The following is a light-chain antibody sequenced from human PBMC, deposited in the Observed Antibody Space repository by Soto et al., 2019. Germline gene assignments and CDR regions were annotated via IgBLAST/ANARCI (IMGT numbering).Light chain of an antibody. Sequence: DIQMAQSPSSLSASVGDVVTITCRASQSINSWLAWYQQKPGKAPKLLIYKASSLHSGVPSRFSGSGSGTEFTLTISSLQPDDFATYYCHQYNTKPVSFGGGTKVDIK. CDR1: QSINSW. V-gene: IGKV1-5*03. J-gene: IGKJ4*01. CDR3: HQYNTKPVS. CDR2: KAS.